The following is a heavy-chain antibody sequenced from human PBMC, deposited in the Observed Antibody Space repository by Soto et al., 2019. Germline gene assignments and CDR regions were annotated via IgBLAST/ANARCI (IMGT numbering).Heavy chain of an antibody. D-gene: IGHD3-10*01. CDR3: ASHMARVLIANPYWFDT. J-gene: IGHJ5*02. CDR1: GGSITNDDYY. Sequence: QLHLQESGPGLVKPSETLYLICTVSGGSITNDDYYWAWIRQAPGKGLEWIASVSSTGSPYYNPSLKSRVTVSLDTSKSQVSLRLMSVTATDTAIYYCASHMARVLIANPYWFDTWGQGTLVTVSS. V-gene: IGHV4-39*01. CDR2: VSSTGSP.